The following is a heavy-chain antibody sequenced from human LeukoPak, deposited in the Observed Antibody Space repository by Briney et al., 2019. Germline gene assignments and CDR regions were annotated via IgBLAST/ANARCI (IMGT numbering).Heavy chain of an antibody. V-gene: IGHV3-73*01. J-gene: IGHJ4*02. CDR3: TRLVGDGDSPGR. CDR2: IRSKPNKYAT. D-gene: IGHD4-17*01. Sequence: GGSLRLSCAASGFTFSSYAMHWVRQASGKGLEWVGRIRSKPNKYATAYVASVKGRFTISRDDSKNTAYLQMNSLKIEDTAVYYCTRLVGDGDSPGRWGQGTLVTVSS. CDR1: GFTFSSYA.